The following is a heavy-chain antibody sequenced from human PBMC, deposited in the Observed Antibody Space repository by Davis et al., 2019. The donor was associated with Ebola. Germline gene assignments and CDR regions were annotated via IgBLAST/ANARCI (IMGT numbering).Heavy chain of an antibody. D-gene: IGHD2-2*01. CDR1: GGSFSGYY. CDR2: INHSGST. J-gene: IGHJ6*02. CDR3: ARGRVFGVLVPAAFFHYGMDV. V-gene: IGHV4-34*01. Sequence: MPSETLSLTCAVYGGSFSGYYWSWIRQPPGKGLEWIGEINHSGSTNYNPSLKSRVTISVDTSKNQFSLKLSSVTAADTAVYYCARGRVFGVLVPAAFFHYGMDVWGQGTTVTVSS.